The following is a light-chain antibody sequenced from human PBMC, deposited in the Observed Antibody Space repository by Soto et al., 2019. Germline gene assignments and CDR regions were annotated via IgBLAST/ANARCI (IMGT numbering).Light chain of an antibody. Sequence: QSALTQPASVSGSPGQSITISCTGTSSDVGGYNYVSWYQQHPGKAPKLMIYEVSNRPSGVSNRFSGSKSGNTASLTISGPQAEDVADYYCTSYTSSSTLVVFGGGTKLTVL. V-gene: IGLV2-14*01. CDR1: SSDVGGYNY. CDR3: TSYTSSSTLVV. CDR2: EVS. J-gene: IGLJ2*01.